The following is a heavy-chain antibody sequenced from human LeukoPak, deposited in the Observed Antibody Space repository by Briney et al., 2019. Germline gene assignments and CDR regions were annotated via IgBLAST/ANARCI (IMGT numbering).Heavy chain of an antibody. CDR3: ARLTAFPQYFDY. D-gene: IGHD2-21*02. V-gene: IGHV1-18*01. J-gene: IGHJ4*02. Sequence: ASVKVSCKASGYTFTTYSLTWVRQAPGQGLEWMGWISTYNGDTNYSQKRQGRVTMTTDTSTSTAYMELRSLRSDDTAVYYGARLTAFPQYFDYWGQGTLVTVSS. CDR2: ISTYNGDT. CDR1: GYTFTTYS.